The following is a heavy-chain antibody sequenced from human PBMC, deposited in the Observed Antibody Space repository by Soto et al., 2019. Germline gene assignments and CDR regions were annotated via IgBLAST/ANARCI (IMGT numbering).Heavy chain of an antibody. CDR1: GFTVSSNY. J-gene: IGHJ4*02. D-gene: IGHD2-15*01. V-gene: IGHV3-53*04. CDR3: ARDMGRGLIDY. Sequence: EVQLVESGGGLVQPGGSLRLSCAASGFTVSSNYMSWVRQAPGKGLEWVSVIYSGGSTYYADSVKGRFTISRHNSKNTLYLQMNSMRAEDTAVYYCARDMGRGLIDYWGQGTLVTVSS. CDR2: IYSGGST.